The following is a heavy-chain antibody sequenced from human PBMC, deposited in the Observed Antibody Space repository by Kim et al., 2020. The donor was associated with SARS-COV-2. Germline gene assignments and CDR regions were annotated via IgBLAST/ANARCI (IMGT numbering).Heavy chain of an antibody. D-gene: IGHD2-8*01. CDR3: ARALMVYSGVTATRYGMDV. Sequence: GGSLRLSCAASGFTFSSYEMNWVRQAPGKGLEWVSYISSSGITIYYADSVKGRFTISRDNAKKSLYLQMNSLRAEDTAVYYCARALMVYSGVTATRYGMDVWGQGTTVTVSS. CDR1: GFTFSSYE. CDR2: ISSSGITI. V-gene: IGHV3-48*03. J-gene: IGHJ6*02.